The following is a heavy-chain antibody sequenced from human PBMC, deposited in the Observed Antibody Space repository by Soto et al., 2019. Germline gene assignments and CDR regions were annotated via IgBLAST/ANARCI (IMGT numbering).Heavy chain of an antibody. J-gene: IGHJ3*02. Sequence: QVQLVESGGGVVQPGRSLRLSCAASGFTFSSYGMHWVRQAPGKGLEWVAVISYDGSNKYYADSVKGRFTISRDNSKNTLYLQMNSLRAEDTAVYYCAKVQATGAFDIWGQGTMFTVSS. CDR1: GFTFSSYG. CDR3: AKVQATGAFDI. V-gene: IGHV3-30*18. D-gene: IGHD1-26*01. CDR2: ISYDGSNK.